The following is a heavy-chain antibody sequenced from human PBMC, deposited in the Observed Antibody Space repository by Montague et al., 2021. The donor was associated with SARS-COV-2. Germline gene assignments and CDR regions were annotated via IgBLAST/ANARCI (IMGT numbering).Heavy chain of an antibody. D-gene: IGHD5-18*01. V-gene: IGHV4-34*01. CDR3: ARGRGIQLWFNYYYYMDV. J-gene: IGHJ6*03. CDR1: GGSFSGYY. Sequence: SETLSLTCAVYGGSFSGYYWSWIRQPPGKGLEWIGEINNSGSTSYNPSLKSRVTISVDTSKNQFSLKLSSVTAADTAVYYCARGRGIQLWFNYYYYMDVWGKGTTVTVSS. CDR2: INNSGST.